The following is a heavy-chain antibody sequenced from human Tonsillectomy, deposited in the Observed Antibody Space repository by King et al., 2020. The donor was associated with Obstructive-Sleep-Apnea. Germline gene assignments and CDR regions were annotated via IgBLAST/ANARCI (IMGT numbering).Heavy chain of an antibody. CDR1: GGSISSSTYY. Sequence: LQLQESGPGLVKPSETLSLTCTVSGGSISSSTYYWGWIRQPPGKGLEWIGSIYNSGSTYYNPSLKSRVTISVDTSKNQFSLKLSSVTAADTAVYYCAGDLTGQQAVADWFDPWGQGTLVAVSS. V-gene: IGHV4-39*07. D-gene: IGHD6-13*01. CDR2: IYNSGST. J-gene: IGHJ5*02. CDR3: AGDLTGQQAVADWFDP.